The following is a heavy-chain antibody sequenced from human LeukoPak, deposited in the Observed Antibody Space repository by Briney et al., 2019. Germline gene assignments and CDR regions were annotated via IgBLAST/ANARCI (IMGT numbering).Heavy chain of an antibody. CDR1: GGSISSDNYY. V-gene: IGHV4-39*01. D-gene: IGHD4-23*01. Sequence: PSETLSLTCTVSGGSISSDNYYWGWIRQPPGKGLEWIGSIYYSGSTYYNPSLKSRVTISVDTSKNQFSLKLSSVTAADTAVYYCARHAPGGNSDYWGQGTLVTVSS. J-gene: IGHJ4*02. CDR3: ARHAPGGNSDY. CDR2: IYYSGST.